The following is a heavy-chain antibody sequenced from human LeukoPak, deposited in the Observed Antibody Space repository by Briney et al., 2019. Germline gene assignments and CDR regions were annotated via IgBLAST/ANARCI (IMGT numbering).Heavy chain of an antibody. CDR1: GFTVSSNY. D-gene: IGHD3-22*01. CDR3: ASGYYYDSSGYYAHY. V-gene: IGHV3-53*01. CDR2: IYSGGST. J-gene: IGHJ4*02. Sequence: GGSLRLPCAASGFTVSSNYMSWVRQAPGKGLEWVSVIYSGGSTYYADSVKGRFTISRDNSKNTLYLQMNSLRAEDTAVYYCASGYYYDSSGYYAHYWGQGTLVTVSS.